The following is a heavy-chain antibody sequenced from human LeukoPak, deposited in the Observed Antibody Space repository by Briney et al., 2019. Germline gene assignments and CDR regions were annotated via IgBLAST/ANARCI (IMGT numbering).Heavy chain of an antibody. D-gene: IGHD6-13*01. J-gene: IGHJ4*02. Sequence: GGSLRLSCAASGFTFSTHWMHWVRQAPGQGPVWVSRISPDGSTTTYADSVRGRFSISRDNAKNTLYMQMNSLRVDDTAVYYCVRGSSTWSPLGDYWGQGTLVTVST. CDR2: ISPDGSTT. CDR1: GFTFSTHW. V-gene: IGHV3-74*01. CDR3: VRGSSTWSPLGDY.